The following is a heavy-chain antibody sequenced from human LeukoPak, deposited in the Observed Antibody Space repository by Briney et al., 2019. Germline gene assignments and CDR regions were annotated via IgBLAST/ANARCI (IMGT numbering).Heavy chain of an antibody. CDR1: GYSFTSYW. Sequence: GESLKISCKGSGYSFTSYWIGWVRQMPGKGLEWMGMIYPGDSETRYSPSFQGQVTISADKSISTAYLQWSGLKASDTAMYYCARVYSGSYYEASDIWGQGTMVTVSS. CDR2: IYPGDSET. D-gene: IGHD1-26*01. V-gene: IGHV5-51*01. J-gene: IGHJ3*02. CDR3: ARVYSGSYYEASDI.